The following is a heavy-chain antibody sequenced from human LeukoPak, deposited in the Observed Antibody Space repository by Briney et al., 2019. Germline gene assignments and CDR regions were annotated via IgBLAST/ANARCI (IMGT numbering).Heavy chain of an antibody. J-gene: IGHJ4*02. D-gene: IGHD3-22*01. V-gene: IGHV3-23*01. CDR1: GFTFSSYG. CDR3: AKDSDSSGYYGAEGY. CDR2: ISGSGGST. Sequence: GGSLRLSCAASGFTFSSYGMSWVRQAPGKGLEWVSAISGSGGSTYYADSVKGRFTISRDNSKNTLYLQMNSLRAEDTAVYYCAKDSDSSGYYGAEGYWGQGTLVTASS.